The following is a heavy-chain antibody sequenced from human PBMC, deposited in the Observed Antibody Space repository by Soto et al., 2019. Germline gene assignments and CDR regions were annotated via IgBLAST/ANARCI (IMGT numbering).Heavy chain of an antibody. CDR2: INSDGSST. D-gene: IGHD3-22*01. J-gene: IGHJ4*02. V-gene: IGHV3-74*01. Sequence: PGGSLRLSCAASGFTFSSYWMHWVRQAPGKGLVWVSRINSDGSSTSYADSVKGRFTISRDNAKNTLYLQMNSLRAEDTAVYYCARDFYSTYYYDSSGYYYGYWGQGTLVTVSS. CDR3: ARDFYSTYYYDSSGYYYGY. CDR1: GFTFSSYW.